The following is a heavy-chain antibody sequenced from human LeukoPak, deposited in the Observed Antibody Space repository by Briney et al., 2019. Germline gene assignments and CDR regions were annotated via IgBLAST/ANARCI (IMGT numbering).Heavy chain of an antibody. V-gene: IGHV3-23*01. CDR1: EFTFSSYA. J-gene: IGHJ6*02. CDR3: AKAGYCSSTSCYYYYYGMDV. D-gene: IGHD2-2*01. Sequence: GGSLRLSCAASEFTFSSYAMSWVRQAPGKGLEWVSAISGSGGSTYYADSVKGRFTISRDNSKNTLYLQMNSLRAEDTAVYYCAKAGYCSSTSCYYYYYGMDVWGQGTTVTVSS. CDR2: ISGSGGST.